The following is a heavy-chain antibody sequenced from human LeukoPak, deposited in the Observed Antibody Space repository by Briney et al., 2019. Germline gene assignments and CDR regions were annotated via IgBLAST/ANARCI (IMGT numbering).Heavy chain of an antibody. CDR1: GDSISSNY. D-gene: IGHD1/OR15-1a*01. Sequence: SETLSLTCTVSGDSISSNYWNWIRQPPGKGLEWIGSIYYSGSTYYNPSLKSRVTISVDTSKNQFSLKLSSVTAADTAVYYCTATNYYYYGMDVWGQGTTVTVSS. J-gene: IGHJ6*02. V-gene: IGHV4-39*07. CDR2: IYYSGST. CDR3: TATNYYYYGMDV.